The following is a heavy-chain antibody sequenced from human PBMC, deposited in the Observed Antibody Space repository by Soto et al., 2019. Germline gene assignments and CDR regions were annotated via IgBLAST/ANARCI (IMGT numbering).Heavy chain of an antibody. V-gene: IGHV4-30-4*01. J-gene: IGHJ4*02. D-gene: IGHD6-19*01. CDR2: IYYSGST. Sequence: SETLSLTCTVSGGSISSGDYYWSWIRQPPGKGLEWIGYIYYSGSTYYNPSLKSRVTISVDTSKNQFSLKLSSVTAADTAVYYCASQYSSGWYASFDYWAQGSLVTGSS. CDR1: GGSISSGDYY. CDR3: ASQYSSGWYASFDY.